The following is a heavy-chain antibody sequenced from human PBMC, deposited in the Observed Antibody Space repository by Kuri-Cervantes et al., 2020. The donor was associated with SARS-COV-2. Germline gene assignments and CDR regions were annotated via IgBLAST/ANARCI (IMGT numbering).Heavy chain of an antibody. CDR3: ARDRCSSTSCYHHDAFDI. CDR1: GFTFSSYW. D-gene: IGHD2-2*01. J-gene: IGHJ3*02. CDR2: IKSDGSEK. V-gene: IGHV3-7*05. Sequence: GESLKISCAASGFTFSSYWMSWVRQAPGKGLEWVANIKSDGSEKYYVDSVKGRFTISRDNAKNSLYLQMNSLRAEDTAVYYCARDRCSSTSCYHHDAFDIWGQGTMVTVSS.